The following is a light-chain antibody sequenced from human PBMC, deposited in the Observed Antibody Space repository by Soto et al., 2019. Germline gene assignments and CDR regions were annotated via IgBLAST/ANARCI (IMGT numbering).Light chain of an antibody. CDR2: DVS. CDR3: QQFKSGTWT. CDR1: QNIERW. V-gene: IGKV1-5*01. Sequence: DIQMTQSPSTLSASVGDRVTITCRASQNIERWLAWYQQKPGKAPKLLLYDVSSLESGVPSTFSGRGSGTEFILTINGLQTDDFATYFCQQFKSGTWTFGPGTKVDIK. J-gene: IGKJ1*01.